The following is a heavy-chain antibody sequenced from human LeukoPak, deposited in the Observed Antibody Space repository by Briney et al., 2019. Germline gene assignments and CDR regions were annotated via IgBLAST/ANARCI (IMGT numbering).Heavy chain of an antibody. CDR1: GFTFGDYA. D-gene: IGHD3-22*01. V-gene: IGHV3-49*03. J-gene: IGHJ3*02. CDR3: TSLVVVLIDDAFDI. CDR2: IRSKAYGGTT. Sequence: PGGSLRLSCTASGFTFGDYAMSWFRQAPGKGLEWVGFIRSKAYGGTTEYAASVKGRFTISRDDFKSIAYLQMNSLKTEDTAVYYCTSLVVVLIDDAFDIWGQGTMVTVSS.